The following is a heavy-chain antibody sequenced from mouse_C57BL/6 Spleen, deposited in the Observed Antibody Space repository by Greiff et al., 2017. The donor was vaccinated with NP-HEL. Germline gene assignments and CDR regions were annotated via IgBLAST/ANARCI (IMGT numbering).Heavy chain of an antibody. CDR1: GYTFTSYW. D-gene: IGHD1-1*02. Sequence: QVQLQQPGAELVKPGASVKLSCKASGYTFTSYWMQWVKQRPGQGLEWIGEIDPSDSYTNYNQKFKGKATLTVDTSSSTAYMQLSSLTSEDSAVYYCARKRWPYAMDYWGQGTSVTVSS. J-gene: IGHJ4*01. CDR3: ARKRWPYAMDY. V-gene: IGHV1-50*01. CDR2: IDPSDSYT.